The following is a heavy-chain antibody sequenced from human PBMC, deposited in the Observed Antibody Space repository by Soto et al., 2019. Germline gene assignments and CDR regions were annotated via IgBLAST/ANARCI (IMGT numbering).Heavy chain of an antibody. CDR1: GFTFSNAW. Sequence: PGGSLRLSCTASGFTFSNAWMSWVRQAPGKGLEWVGRIKSETDTGTTEYAAPVKGRFTISRDDSKNTLYLQMNSLKTEDTAVYYCTTDGGGGFDYWGQGTLVTVSS. CDR2: IKSETDTGTT. V-gene: IGHV3-15*01. D-gene: IGHD2-15*01. J-gene: IGHJ4*02. CDR3: TTDGGGGFDY.